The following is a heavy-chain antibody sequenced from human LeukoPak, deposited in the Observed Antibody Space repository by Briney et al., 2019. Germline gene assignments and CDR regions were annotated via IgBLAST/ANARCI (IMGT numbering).Heavy chain of an antibody. CDR2: IYYSGST. V-gene: IGHV4-59*01. CDR3: ARDQGWLQFDN. Sequence: SEALSLTCTVSGGSISSYYWSWIRQPPGKGLEWIGYIYYSGSTNYNPSLKSRVTISVDTSKNQFSLKLSSVTAADTAVYYCARDQGWLQFDNWGQGTLVTVSS. D-gene: IGHD5-12*01. J-gene: IGHJ4*02. CDR1: GGSISSYY.